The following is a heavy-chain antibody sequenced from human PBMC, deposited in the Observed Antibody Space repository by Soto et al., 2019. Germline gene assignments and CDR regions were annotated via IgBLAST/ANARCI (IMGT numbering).Heavy chain of an antibody. J-gene: IGHJ6*02. CDR3: ATTPPQGNFYYGLDV. D-gene: IGHD1-1*01. CDR1: GYRFTSYW. Sequence: GESLKISCTASGYRFTSYWIAWVRQMPGKGLEWMGIIYPRDSDIRYSPSFQGQVTISVDKSISTAYLQWSSLKASDTAIYYCATTPPQGNFYYGLDVWGQGTTVTVSS. CDR2: IYPRDSDI. V-gene: IGHV5-51*01.